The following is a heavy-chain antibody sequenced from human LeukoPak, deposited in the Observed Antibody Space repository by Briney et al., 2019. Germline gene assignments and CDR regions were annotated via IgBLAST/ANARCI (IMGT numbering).Heavy chain of an antibody. CDR2: INSDGSST. CDR3: ARALLRPWFDP. V-gene: IGHV3-74*01. CDR1: GFTFSSYW. D-gene: IGHD3-16*01. Sequence: GGSLRLSCAASGFTFSSYWMHWVRQAPGKGLVWVSRINSDGSSTSYADSVKGRFTISRDNAKNTLYLQMHSLRAEDTAVYYCARALLRPWFDPWGQGTLVTVSS. J-gene: IGHJ5*02.